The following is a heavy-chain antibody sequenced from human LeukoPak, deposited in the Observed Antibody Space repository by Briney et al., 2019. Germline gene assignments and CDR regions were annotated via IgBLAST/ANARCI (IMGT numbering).Heavy chain of an antibody. D-gene: IGHD2-15*01. CDR1: GFTFSTHV. Sequence: GGSLRLSCAASGFTFSTHVMTWVRQTPGKGLEWVAAISGDNPGTYHANSVKGRSTISRDNSKNTLHLQMSGLRAEDTARYYCAKAPVGHCSGAFCYHFDSWGQGTLVTVSS. J-gene: IGHJ4*02. CDR3: AKAPVGHCSGAFCYHFDS. V-gene: IGHV3-23*01. CDR2: ISGDNPGT.